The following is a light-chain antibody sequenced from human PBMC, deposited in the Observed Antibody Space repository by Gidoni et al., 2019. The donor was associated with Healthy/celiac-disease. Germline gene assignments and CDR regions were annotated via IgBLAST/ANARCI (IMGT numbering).Light chain of an antibody. CDR1: QSISSY. CDR2: AAS. CDR3: QQSYSTLT. J-gene: IGKJ4*01. Sequence: DIQMTQSPSSLSAAVGDRVTLTCRASQSISSYLYCDQKTPVTAPKLLIYAASSLQSGVTSRFSGSGSGTDFTLTISRLQPEDFATYYCQQSYSTLTFGGGTKVEIK. V-gene: IGKV1-39*01.